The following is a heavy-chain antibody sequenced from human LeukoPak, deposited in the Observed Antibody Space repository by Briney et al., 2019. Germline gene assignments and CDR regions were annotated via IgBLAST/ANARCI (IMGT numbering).Heavy chain of an antibody. CDR2: MNPNSGNT. D-gene: IGHD3-10*01. Sequence: ASVKVSCKASGYTFTSYDINWVRQATGQGLEWMGWMNPNSGNTGYAQKFQGRVTITRNTSISTAYMELSSLRSEDTAVYYCARGGVNYGSVANVWDNWFDPWGQGTLVTVSS. J-gene: IGHJ5*02. V-gene: IGHV1-8*03. CDR1: GYTFTSYD. CDR3: ARGGVNYGSVANVWDNWFDP.